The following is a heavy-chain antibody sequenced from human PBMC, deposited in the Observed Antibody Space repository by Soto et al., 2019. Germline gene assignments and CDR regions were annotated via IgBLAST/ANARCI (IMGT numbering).Heavy chain of an antibody. Sequence: SETLSLTCGVSGASISSTNWWSWVRQPPGKGLEWIGEIYHDGGATYNPSLKSRVTISVDKSKNQFSLKVTYVSAADSAMYYCARLTAKGTASTGYYFDYWGQGTLVTVSS. J-gene: IGHJ4*02. CDR1: GASISSTNW. D-gene: IGHD6-13*01. V-gene: IGHV4-4*02. CDR3: ARLTAKGTASTGYYFDY. CDR2: IYHDGGA.